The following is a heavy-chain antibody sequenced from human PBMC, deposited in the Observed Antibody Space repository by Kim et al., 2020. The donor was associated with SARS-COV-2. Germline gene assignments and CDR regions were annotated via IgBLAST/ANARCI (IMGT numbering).Heavy chain of an antibody. Sequence: GGSLRLSCAASGFTFDDYGMSWVRQAPGKGLEWVSGINWNGGSTGYADSVKGRFTISRDNAKNSLYLQMNSLRAEDTALYHCARGTGTTYYYGMDVWGQGTTVTVSS. J-gene: IGHJ6*02. CDR1: GFTFDDYG. CDR3: ARGTGTTYYYGMDV. CDR2: INWNGGST. V-gene: IGHV3-20*01. D-gene: IGHD1-7*01.